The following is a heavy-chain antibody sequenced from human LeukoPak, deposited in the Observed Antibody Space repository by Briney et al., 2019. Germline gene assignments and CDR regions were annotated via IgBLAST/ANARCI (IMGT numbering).Heavy chain of an antibody. Sequence: PSQTLSLTCAVSGGSISSGGYSWSWIRQPPGKGLEWIGYIYHSGSTYYNPSLKIRVTISVDTSKNQFSLKLSSVTAADTAVYYCARGRGRYCSSTSCYGNWYFDLWGRGTLVTVSS. D-gene: IGHD2-2*01. CDR3: ARGRGRYCSSTSCYGNWYFDL. CDR2: IYHSGST. CDR1: GGSISSGGYS. V-gene: IGHV4-30-2*01. J-gene: IGHJ2*01.